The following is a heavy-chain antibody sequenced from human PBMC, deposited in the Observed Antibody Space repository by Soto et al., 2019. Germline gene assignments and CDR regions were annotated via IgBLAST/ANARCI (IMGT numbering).Heavy chain of an antibody. D-gene: IGHD3-16*01. V-gene: IGHV3-74*01. CDR3: ASDGYDHIWGSYKHDIDY. CDR2: INSDGSST. J-gene: IGHJ4*02. CDR1: GFTFSSYW. Sequence: EVQLVESGGGLVQPGGSLRLSCAASGFTFSSYWMHWVRQAPGKGLEWVARINSDGSSTSYADSVKGRFTISRDNAKNTLYPQMNSLRAEDTAVYYCASDGYDHIWGSYKHDIDYWGQGTLVTVSS.